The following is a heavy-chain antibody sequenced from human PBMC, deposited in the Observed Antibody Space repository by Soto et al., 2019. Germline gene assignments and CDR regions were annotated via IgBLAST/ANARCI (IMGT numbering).Heavy chain of an antibody. J-gene: IGHJ4*02. D-gene: IGHD1-26*01. CDR3: ARGSTTSFEY. V-gene: IGHV4-34*01. CDR2: INHSGST. Sequence: PSETLSRTCAVYCGSFSGYNWSCIRQPPWKGLEWIGEINHSGSTNYNPSLKSRVTISVDTSKNQFSLKLSSVTAADTAVYYCARGSTTSFEYWGQGTMVTVSS. CDR1: CGSFSGYN.